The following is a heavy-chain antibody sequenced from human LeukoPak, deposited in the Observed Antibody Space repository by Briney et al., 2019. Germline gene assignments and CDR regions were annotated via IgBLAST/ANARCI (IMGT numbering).Heavy chain of an antibody. Sequence: GGSLRLSCAASGFTFSSHWMHWVRQAPGKRLVWVSRINRDGSTTTYADSVRGRFTISRDNAKNTVYLQMNSLTAEDTAVYYCARAMISGSDYWGQGTLVTVSS. CDR3: ARAMISGSDY. V-gene: IGHV3-74*01. J-gene: IGHJ4*02. D-gene: IGHD3-22*01. CDR1: GFTFSSHW. CDR2: INRDGSTT.